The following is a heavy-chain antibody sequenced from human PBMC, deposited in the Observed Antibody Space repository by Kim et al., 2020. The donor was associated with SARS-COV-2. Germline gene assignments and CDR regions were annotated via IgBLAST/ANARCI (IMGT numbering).Heavy chain of an antibody. CDR2: ISSSGSSI. Sequence: GGSLRLSCAASGFTFSSYEMNWVRQAPGKGLEWASYISSSGSSIQYADSVKGRFTISRDNAKNSLYLQMNNLRAEDTALYYCARGPRVFDYWGQGTLVTVSS. CDR3: ARGPRVFDY. J-gene: IGHJ4*02. CDR1: GFTFSSYE. V-gene: IGHV3-48*03.